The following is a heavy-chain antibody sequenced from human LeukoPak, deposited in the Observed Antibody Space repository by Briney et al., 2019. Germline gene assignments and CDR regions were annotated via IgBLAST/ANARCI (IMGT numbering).Heavy chain of an antibody. V-gene: IGHV3-21*01. CDR3: ARDTPTGTTEYYYYGMDV. CDR1: GFIFSSYS. D-gene: IGHD1-7*01. J-gene: IGHJ6*02. Sequence: PGGSLRLSCAASGFIFSSYSINWVRQAPGKGLEWVASISTTSSYIYYADSVKGRFTISRDNAKNSLYLQMNSLRAEDTAVYYCARDTPTGTTEYYYYGMDVWGQGTMVTVSS. CDR2: ISTTSSYI.